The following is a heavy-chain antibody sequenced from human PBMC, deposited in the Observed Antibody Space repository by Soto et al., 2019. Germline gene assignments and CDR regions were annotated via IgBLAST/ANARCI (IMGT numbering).Heavy chain of an antibody. V-gene: IGHV3-74*01. Sequence: GGSLRLSCAASGFTFRSFWMHWVRQAPGKGLMWVSRITNDGSATDYADSVRGRFTISRDNAENMLYLQLNNLRADDTAVYYCARDAAPGYFDLWGRGTLVTVSS. CDR3: ARDAAPGYFDL. CDR1: GFTFRSFW. D-gene: IGHD6-25*01. CDR2: ITNDGSAT. J-gene: IGHJ2*01.